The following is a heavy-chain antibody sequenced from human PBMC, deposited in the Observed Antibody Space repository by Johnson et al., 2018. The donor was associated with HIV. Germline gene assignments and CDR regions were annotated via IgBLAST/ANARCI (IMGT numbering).Heavy chain of an antibody. CDR1: TFIVSSNY. J-gene: IGHJ3*02. CDR2: FYHGGCT. CDR3: ARVPNDAFDI. Sequence: VQLVESGGGVVRPGGSLRLSCAASTFIVSSNYMRWVRQAPGKGLEWVSIFYHGGCTYHADSVKGRFTISRDNSNNTVYLRMNSLRAEDTAVYYCARVPNDAFDIWGQGTMVTVSS. V-gene: IGHV3-66*01.